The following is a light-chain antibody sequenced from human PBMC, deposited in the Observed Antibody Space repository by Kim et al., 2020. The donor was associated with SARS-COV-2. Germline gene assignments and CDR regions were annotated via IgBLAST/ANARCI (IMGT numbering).Light chain of an antibody. CDR3: QQSYSLPFS. Sequence: SASVGDTVTITCRASRNIITSLNWYQHKSGKGPRVLIYAASSLESGVPSRFSGSGSGTDFTLTISSLQPEDSATYYCQQSYSLPFSFGQGTKLEIK. V-gene: IGKV1-39*01. J-gene: IGKJ2*03. CDR2: AAS. CDR1: RNIITS.